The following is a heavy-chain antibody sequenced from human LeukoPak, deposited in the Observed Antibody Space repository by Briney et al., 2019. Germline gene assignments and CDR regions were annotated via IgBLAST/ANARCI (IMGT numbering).Heavy chain of an antibody. CDR2: IIPIFGTA. Sequence: ASVKVSCKASGGTFSSYAISWVRQAPGQGLEWMGGIIPIFGTANYAQKFQGRVTITADESTSTAYMERSSLRSEDTAVYYCARASGSGSYGFIYFDYWGQGTLVTVSS. CDR1: GGTFSSYA. D-gene: IGHD3-10*01. CDR3: ARASGSGSYGFIYFDY. V-gene: IGHV1-69*13. J-gene: IGHJ4*02.